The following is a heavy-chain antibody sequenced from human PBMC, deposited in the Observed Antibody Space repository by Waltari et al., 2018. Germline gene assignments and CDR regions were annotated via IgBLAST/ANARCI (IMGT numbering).Heavy chain of an antibody. D-gene: IGHD2-21*01. V-gene: IGHV5-51*01. CDR2: IYPGDSDT. CDR1: GYTLTELS. Sequence: VQLVQSGAEVKKPGASVKVSCKVSGYTLTELSMHWVRQAPGKGLEWMGIIYPGDSDTRYSPSFQGQVTISADKSISTAYLQWSSLKASDTAMYYCARLAYCRIGVYYYYMDVWGKGTTVTVSS. CDR3: ARLAYCRIGVYYYYMDV. J-gene: IGHJ6*03.